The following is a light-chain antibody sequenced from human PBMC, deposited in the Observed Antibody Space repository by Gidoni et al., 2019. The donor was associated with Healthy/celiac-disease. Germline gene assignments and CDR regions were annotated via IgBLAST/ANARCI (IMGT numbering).Light chain of an antibody. V-gene: IGKV2-28*01. CDR2: LGS. Sequence: DMGRTQSQPSRPGTPGEPASISCRSSQSLLHSNGYNDLDWYLQKPGQSPQLLIYLGSNRASGVPDMFSGSGSGTDFTLKIIRVEAEDFGVYYCMQALQTLWTFGQGTKVEIK. CDR1: QSLLHSNGYND. CDR3: MQALQTLWT. J-gene: IGKJ1*01.